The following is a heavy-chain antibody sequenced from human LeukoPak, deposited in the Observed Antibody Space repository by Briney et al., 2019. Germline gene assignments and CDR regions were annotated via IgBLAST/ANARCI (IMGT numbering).Heavy chain of an antibody. CDR1: GGTFSSYA. J-gene: IGHJ5*02. CDR2: IIPIFGTA. CDR3: ASWAPGSRYNWFDP. V-gene: IGHV1-69*01. D-gene: IGHD3-10*01. Sequence: SSVKVSCKASGGTFSSYAISWVRQAPGQGLEWMGGIIPIFGTANYAQKFQGRVTITADESTSTAYMELSSLRSEDTAVYYCASWAPGSRYNWFDPWGQGTLGTVSS.